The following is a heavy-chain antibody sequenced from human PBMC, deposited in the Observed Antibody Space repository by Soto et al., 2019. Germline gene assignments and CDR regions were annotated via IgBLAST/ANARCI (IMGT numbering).Heavy chain of an antibody. Sequence: GGSLRLSCAASGFTFSSYAMAGVRQAPGKGLEWVSALTETGGSTYYAASVKGRFTISRDNSRSTLYLQMDRLRVDDTAVYYCAKIKGAITFLHFDNWGQGTLFTVSS. J-gene: IGHJ4*02. CDR3: AKIKGAITFLHFDN. CDR2: LTETGGST. D-gene: IGHD3-16*01. V-gene: IGHV3-23*01. CDR1: GFTFSSYA.